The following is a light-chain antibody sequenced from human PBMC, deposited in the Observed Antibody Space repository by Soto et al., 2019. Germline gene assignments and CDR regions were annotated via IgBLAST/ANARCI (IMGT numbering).Light chain of an antibody. Sequence: EIVLTQSPATLSLCPGERATLSCRASQSVSGYLAWYQQKPGQAPRLLIYDTSNRATGIPARFSGSGSGTDFTLTISSLEPEDFAVYYCHQRSNWPSTFGGGTKVEIK. CDR2: DTS. CDR3: HQRSNWPST. CDR1: QSVSGY. V-gene: IGKV3-11*01. J-gene: IGKJ4*01.